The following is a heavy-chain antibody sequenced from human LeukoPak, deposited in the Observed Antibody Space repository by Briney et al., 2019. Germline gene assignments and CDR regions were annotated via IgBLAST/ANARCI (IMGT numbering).Heavy chain of an antibody. D-gene: IGHD3-10*01. CDR1: GFTFQSYA. Sequence: GGSLRLSCAASGFTFQSYAMSWVRQAPGKGLEWVSVISGSGASQFYADSVRGRFTISRDNSKNTMYLQMTSLRADDTAVYYCAKGGSGYGSGGDFDYWGQGTLVTVSS. CDR3: AKGGSGYGSGGDFDY. CDR2: ISGSGASQ. V-gene: IGHV3-23*01. J-gene: IGHJ4*02.